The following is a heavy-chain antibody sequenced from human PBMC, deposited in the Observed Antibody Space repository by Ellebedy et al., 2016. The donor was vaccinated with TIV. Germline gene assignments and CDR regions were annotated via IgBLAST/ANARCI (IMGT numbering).Heavy chain of an antibody. CDR1: GYTFTSYY. Sequence: ASVKVSXXTSGYTFTSYYIHWVRQSPGQGLEWMGIINPTVGSTTFAQKFQGRVAMTRDTSTSTVYMDLYSLGSEDTALYYCARTGNRYCFDSWGQGTLVTVSA. D-gene: IGHD2-8*02. V-gene: IGHV1-46*01. CDR3: ARTGNRYCFDS. J-gene: IGHJ4*02. CDR2: INPTVGST.